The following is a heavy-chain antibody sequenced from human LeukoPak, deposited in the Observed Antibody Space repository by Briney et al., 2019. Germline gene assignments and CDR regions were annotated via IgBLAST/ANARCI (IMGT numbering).Heavy chain of an antibody. D-gene: IGHD3-22*01. Sequence: PSETLSLTCTVSGYSICSGYYWGWIRQPPGKGLEWIGSIYHSGSTYYNPSLKSRVTISVDTSKNQFSLKLSSVTAADTAVYYCARPYYYDSRVDPWGQGTLVTVSS. CDR1: GYSICSGYY. CDR3: ARPYYYDSRVDP. J-gene: IGHJ5*02. CDR2: IYHSGST. V-gene: IGHV4-38-2*02.